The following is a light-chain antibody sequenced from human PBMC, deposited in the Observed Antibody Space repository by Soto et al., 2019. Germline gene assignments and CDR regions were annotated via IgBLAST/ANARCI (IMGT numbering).Light chain of an antibody. CDR3: QQYNNWPPYT. V-gene: IGKV3-15*01. J-gene: IGKJ2*01. CDR2: AAS. Sequence: EIEMTQSTATLSVSPREGATLSCRASQSVSNNLAWYQQKPGQAPRLLIYAASTRATGIPARFSGRGSDTEFTLTISSLQSEDFAIYYCQQYNNWPPYTFGQGTKLEIK. CDR1: QSVSNN.